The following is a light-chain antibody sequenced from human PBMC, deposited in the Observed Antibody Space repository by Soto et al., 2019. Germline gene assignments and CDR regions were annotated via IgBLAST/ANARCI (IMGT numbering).Light chain of an antibody. CDR2: GAS. J-gene: IGKJ1*01. Sequence: EIVLTQSPDTLSLSPGERATLSCRAGHTVTSNYLAWYQQKPGQAPRLLIYGASSRATDIPDRFSGSGSGTDFTLTISRLETEECAVYYCQQYGGSPRTFGQGTKVEIK. CDR3: QQYGGSPRT. V-gene: IGKV3-20*01. CDR1: HTVTSNY.